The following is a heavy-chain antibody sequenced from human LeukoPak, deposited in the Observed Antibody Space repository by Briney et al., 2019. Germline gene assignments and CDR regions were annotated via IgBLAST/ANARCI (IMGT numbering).Heavy chain of an antibody. CDR1: GGSFSGYY. J-gene: IGHJ6*02. CDR2: INHNGST. V-gene: IGHV4-34*01. D-gene: IGHD5-18*01. Sequence: SETLSLTCAVYGGSFSGYYWSWIRQPPGKGLEWIGEINHNGSTNYNPSLKSRVTISVDTSKNQFSLKLSSVTAADTAVYYCARQRGYSYGYRDYYYGMDVWGQGTTVTVSS. CDR3: ARQRGYSYGYRDYYYGMDV.